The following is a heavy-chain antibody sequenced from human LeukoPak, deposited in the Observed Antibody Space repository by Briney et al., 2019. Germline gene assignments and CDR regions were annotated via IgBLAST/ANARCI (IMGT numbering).Heavy chain of an antibody. V-gene: IGHV4-4*07. J-gene: IGHJ4*02. D-gene: IGHD6-13*01. Sequence: SDTLSLTCTVSSHSISIYYWTWIRHPAGRGLEWIGRIYTDGSTNYNPSLKSRVTMSVDTYKKEFSLKLNSVTAADTAIYYCATYKQELAFDSWGQGTLVTVSS. CDR1: SHSISIYY. CDR3: ATYKQELAFDS. CDR2: IYTDGST.